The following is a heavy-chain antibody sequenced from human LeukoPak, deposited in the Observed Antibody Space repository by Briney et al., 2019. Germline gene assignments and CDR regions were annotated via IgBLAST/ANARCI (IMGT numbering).Heavy chain of an antibody. CDR1: GGSISSHY. Sequence: SETLSLTCTVSGGSISSHYWSWIRQPPGKGLEWIGYIYYSGSTNYNPSLKRRVTISVDPSKNQFSLKLSSVTAADTAVYYCARVDSNGSGSYYLNYWGQGTLVSVSS. V-gene: IGHV4-59*11. J-gene: IGHJ4*02. CDR3: ARVDSNGSGSYYLNY. CDR2: IYYSGST. D-gene: IGHD3-10*01.